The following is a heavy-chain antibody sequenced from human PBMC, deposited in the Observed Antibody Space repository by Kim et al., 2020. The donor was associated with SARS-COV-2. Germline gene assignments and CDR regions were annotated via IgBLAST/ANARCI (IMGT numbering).Heavy chain of an antibody. V-gene: IGHV1-69*13. CDR3: ATHAYCGGDCSLHEFDY. J-gene: IGHJ4*02. Sequence: SVKVSCKASGGTFSSYAIRWVRQAPGQGLEWMGGIIPLFGTANYAQKFQGRVTITADESTSTAYMELSSLRSEDTAVYYCATHAYCGGDCSLHEFDYCGQRTLVTVSS. CDR1: GGTFSSYA. D-gene: IGHD2-21*02. CDR2: IIPLFGTA.